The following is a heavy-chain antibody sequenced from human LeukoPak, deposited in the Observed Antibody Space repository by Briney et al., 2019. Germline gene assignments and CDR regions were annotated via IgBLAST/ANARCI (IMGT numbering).Heavy chain of an antibody. CDR3: ARVSYYDILTGPIRFDP. D-gene: IGHD3-9*01. Sequence: GGSLRLSCAASGFTFSSYAMHWVRQAPGKGLEWVAVISYDGSNKYYADSVKGPFTISRDNSKNTLYLQMNSLRAEDTAVYYCARVSYYDILTGPIRFDPWGQGTLVTVSS. CDR2: ISYDGSNK. V-gene: IGHV3-30*04. J-gene: IGHJ5*02. CDR1: GFTFSSYA.